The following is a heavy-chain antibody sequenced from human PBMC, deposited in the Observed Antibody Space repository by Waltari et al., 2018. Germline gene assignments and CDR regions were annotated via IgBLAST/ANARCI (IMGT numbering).Heavy chain of an antibody. CDR1: GFTFGSYS. Sequence: EVQLLESVGGLVQPGGSLTLSLSASGFTFGSYSSGWFCHAPGKGLEWVSAISGSGGSKYYADSVKGRFTISRDNTKNTLYLQMNSLRAEDTAVYYCAKDSSGYQNWFDPWGQGTLVTVSS. J-gene: IGHJ5*02. CDR3: AKDSSGYQNWFDP. CDR2: ISGSGGSK. V-gene: IGHV3-23*01. D-gene: IGHD3-22*01.